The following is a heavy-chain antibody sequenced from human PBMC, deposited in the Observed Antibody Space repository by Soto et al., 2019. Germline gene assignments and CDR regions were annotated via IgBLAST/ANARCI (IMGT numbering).Heavy chain of an antibody. J-gene: IGHJ6*02. CDR3: ARGAEYQVLSRDYFYGMDV. V-gene: IGHV3-30*03. Sequence: QVQLVESGGGVVQPGRSLRLSCAASTFTLSTYGMHWVRQAPGKGLEWVAVISYDGNNKYYADSVKGRFTISRDNSRNTLSKQMNSLPTADTAVYYCARGAEYQVLSRDYFYGMDVWGQGIMVTVSS. D-gene: IGHD2-2*01. CDR1: TFTLSTYG. CDR2: ISYDGNNK.